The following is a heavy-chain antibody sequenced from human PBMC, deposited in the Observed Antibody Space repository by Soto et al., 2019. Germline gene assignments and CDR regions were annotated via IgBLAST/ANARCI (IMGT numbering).Heavy chain of an antibody. J-gene: IGHJ3*02. Sequence: QVQLVESGGGVVQPGRSLRLSCAASGFTFSSYAMHWVRQAPGKGLEWVAVISYDGSNKYYADSVKGRFTISRDNSKNTLYLQMNSLRAEDTAVYYCAREGFEEPEHDAFDIWGQGTMVTVSS. CDR3: AREGFEEPEHDAFDI. V-gene: IGHV3-30-3*01. CDR1: GFTFSSYA. D-gene: IGHD3-10*01. CDR2: ISYDGSNK.